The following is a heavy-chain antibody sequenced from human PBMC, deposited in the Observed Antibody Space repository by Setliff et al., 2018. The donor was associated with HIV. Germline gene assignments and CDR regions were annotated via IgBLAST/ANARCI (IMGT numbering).Heavy chain of an antibody. CDR3: ATRPRIAARPFDY. CDR1: GVSVGSGDYY. CDR2: IFHSGDT. J-gene: IGHJ4*02. V-gene: IGHV4-31*03. Sequence: SETLSLTCSVSGVSVGSGDYYWHWIRQHPEKALEWIGYIFHSGDTYYNPSLKSRISMSVDTSKNQFPLELASLTAADTAVYYCATRPRIAARPFDYWGQGMLVTVSS. D-gene: IGHD6-6*01.